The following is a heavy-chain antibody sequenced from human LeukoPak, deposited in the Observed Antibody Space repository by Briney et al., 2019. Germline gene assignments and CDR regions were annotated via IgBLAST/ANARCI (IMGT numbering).Heavy chain of an antibody. V-gene: IGHV3-23*01. Sequence: GGSLRLSRAASGFTFSNYAMSWVRPAPGKGVEWVSGIGGSGDGTYYGDSVKGRFTISRDNSKNTLYLQMNSLRAEDTAVYYCAKEKQRNFDYWGQRTLVTVSS. J-gene: IGHJ4*02. CDR2: IGGSGDGT. CDR1: GFTFSNYA. CDR3: AKEKQRNFDY.